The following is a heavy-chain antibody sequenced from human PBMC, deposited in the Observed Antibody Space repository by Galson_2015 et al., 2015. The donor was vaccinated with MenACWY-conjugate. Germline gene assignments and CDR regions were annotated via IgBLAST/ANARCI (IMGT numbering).Heavy chain of an antibody. V-gene: IGHV3-74*01. CDR3: AGYCSSSRCYGGSGGY. J-gene: IGHJ4*02. CDR1: GFTFSSYS. Sequence: SLRLSCAASGFTFSSYSMHRVRQAPGKGLVWVSLINSDGSSTSYADSVKGRFTISRDNAKNTLYLQMNRLRAEDTAVYYCAGYCSSSRCYGGSGGYLGQGTLVTVSS. D-gene: IGHD2-2*01. CDR2: INSDGSST.